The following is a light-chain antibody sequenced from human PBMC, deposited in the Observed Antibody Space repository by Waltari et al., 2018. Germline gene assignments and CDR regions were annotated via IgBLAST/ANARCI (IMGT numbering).Light chain of an antibody. J-gene: IGLJ3*02. CDR1: NIGSKS. CDR2: YDS. Sequence: YVLTQPPSVSVDPGKTARLTCGGANIGSKSENWYQQRPGQAPVLVMFYDSDRPSESPERFSGSNSGNTATLTISWVEAGDEADYHCQVWDDVTDSGVFGGGTKLTVL. CDR3: QVWDDVTDSGV. V-gene: IGLV3-21*04.